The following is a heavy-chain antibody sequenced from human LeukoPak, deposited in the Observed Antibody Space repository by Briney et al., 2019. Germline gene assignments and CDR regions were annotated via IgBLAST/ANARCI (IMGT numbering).Heavy chain of an antibody. CDR2: VRGGRT. J-gene: IGHJ4*02. CDR3: AKVSWDSLGDY. D-gene: IGHD1-26*01. CDR1: GFTFDNYD. V-gene: IGHV3-23*01. Sequence: PGGSLRLSCAASGFTFDNYDMSWVRQAPGKGPDWVSAVRGGRTYYADSVKGRFTISRDNSRSTLYLQMNSLRAEDTAVYYCAKVSWDSLGDYWGQGILVTVSS.